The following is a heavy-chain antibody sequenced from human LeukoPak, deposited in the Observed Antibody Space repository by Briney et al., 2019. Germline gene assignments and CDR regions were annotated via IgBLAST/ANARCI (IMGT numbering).Heavy chain of an antibody. J-gene: IGHJ4*02. CDR2: IKQDGSEK. CDR1: GFTFSAYW. CDR3: ARDTPGEESH. D-gene: IGHD2-2*01. V-gene: IGHV3-7*01. Sequence: GGSLRLSCSASGFTFSAYWMSWVRQAPGKGLDWVANIKQDGSEKYYVDSVKGRFTISRDNAKNSLYLQMNSLRGEDTAVYYCARDTPGEESHWGQGTLVTVSS.